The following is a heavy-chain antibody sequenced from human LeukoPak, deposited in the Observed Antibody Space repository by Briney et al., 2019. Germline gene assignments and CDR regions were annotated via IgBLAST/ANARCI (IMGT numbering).Heavy chain of an antibody. Sequence: SETLSLTCAVYGGSFYGGSFSGYYWSWIRQPPEKGLEWIGEINHSGSTNYNPSFKSRVTMSVDTSKNQFSLKLSSVTAADTAVYYCARERGYDNSGFYYGYLDYWGQGTLVTVSS. CDR1: GGSFSGYY. CDR2: INHSGST. D-gene: IGHD3-22*01. V-gene: IGHV4-34*10. CDR3: ARERGYDNSGFYYGYLDY. J-gene: IGHJ4*02.